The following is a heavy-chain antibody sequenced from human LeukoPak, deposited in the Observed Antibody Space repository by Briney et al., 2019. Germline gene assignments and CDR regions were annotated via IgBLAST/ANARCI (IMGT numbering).Heavy chain of an antibody. CDR1: GFRFDTYW. Sequence: GGSLRLSCAASGFRFDTYWMSWVRQAPGKGLEWVANIKQDESEKNYVSSVKGRFTISRDNAKNSLYLQMNSLRVEDTAVYYCATYMRIEGGTGACDIWGQGTMVTVSS. CDR2: IKQDESEK. J-gene: IGHJ3*02. D-gene: IGHD1-26*01. V-gene: IGHV3-7*01. CDR3: ATYMRIEGGTGACDI.